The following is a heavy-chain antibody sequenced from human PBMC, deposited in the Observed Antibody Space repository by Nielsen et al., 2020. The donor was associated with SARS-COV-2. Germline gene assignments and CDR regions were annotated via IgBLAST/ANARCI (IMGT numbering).Heavy chain of an antibody. J-gene: IGHJ4*02. Sequence: GGSLRLSCAASGFSISDSGMHWVRQASGRGLEWLGRIRSKSHSYETVYAVSVRDRFTISRDDSENTAYLQMNSLRTEDTAVYYCARDSIAVAGGVDYWGQGTLVTVSS. D-gene: IGHD6-19*01. V-gene: IGHV3-73*01. CDR2: IRSKSHSYET. CDR3: ARDSIAVAGGVDY. CDR1: GFSISDSG.